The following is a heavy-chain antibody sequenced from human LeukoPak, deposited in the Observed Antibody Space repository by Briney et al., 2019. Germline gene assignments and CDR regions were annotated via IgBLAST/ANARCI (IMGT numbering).Heavy chain of an antibody. CDR2: IIPIFGTA. V-gene: IGHV1-69*13. J-gene: IGHJ5*02. CDR1: GGTFSSYA. D-gene: IGHD3-9*01. CDR3: ARLGDDILTGYRP. Sequence: SVKVSCKASGGTFSSYAISWVRQAPGQGLEWMGGIIPIFGTANYAQKFQGRVTITADESTSTAYMELSSLRSEDTAVYCCARLGDDILTGYRPWGQGTLVTVSS.